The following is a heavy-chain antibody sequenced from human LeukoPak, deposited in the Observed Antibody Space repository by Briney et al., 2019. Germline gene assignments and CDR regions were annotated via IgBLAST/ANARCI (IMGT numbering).Heavy chain of an antibody. CDR1: RFTFSNYA. J-gene: IGHJ4*02. D-gene: IGHD3-22*01. Sequence: GGSLRLSCAASRFTFSNYAMSWVRQAPGKGLEWVANIKQDGSEKYYVDSVKGRFTISRDNAKNSLYLQMNSLRAEDTAVYYCARVWSYYDSSGGSYYFDYWGQGTLVTVSS. V-gene: IGHV3-7*01. CDR2: IKQDGSEK. CDR3: ARVWSYYDSSGGSYYFDY.